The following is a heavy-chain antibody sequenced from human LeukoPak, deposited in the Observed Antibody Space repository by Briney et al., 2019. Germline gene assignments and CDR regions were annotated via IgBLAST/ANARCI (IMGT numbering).Heavy chain of an antibody. D-gene: IGHD3-10*01. CDR3: ARHPRYGSGSSRFDY. Sequence: PSETLSLTCTVSGGSISSSSYYWGWIRQPPGKGLEWIGEINHSGSTNYKPSLNSRVMISIDTSKNQFSLKLTSVTAADTAVYYCARHPRYGSGSSRFDYWGQGALVTVSS. V-gene: IGHV4-39*01. CDR2: INHSGST. J-gene: IGHJ4*02. CDR1: GGSISSSSYY.